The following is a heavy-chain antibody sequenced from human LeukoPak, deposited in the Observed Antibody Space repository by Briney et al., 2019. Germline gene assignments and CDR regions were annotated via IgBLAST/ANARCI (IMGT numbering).Heavy chain of an antibody. CDR3: ARRGESTSYGDYRFDY. J-gene: IGHJ4*02. Sequence: GGSLRLSCAASGFTFSNYAMSWVRQAPGRGLEWVSAISGSSGLTYYADSVKGRFTISRDNSKNTLFLQMNSLRAEDTAVYYCARRGESTSYGDYRFDYWGQGILVTVSS. CDR1: GFTFSNYA. CDR2: ISGSSGLT. D-gene: IGHD4-17*01. V-gene: IGHV3-23*01.